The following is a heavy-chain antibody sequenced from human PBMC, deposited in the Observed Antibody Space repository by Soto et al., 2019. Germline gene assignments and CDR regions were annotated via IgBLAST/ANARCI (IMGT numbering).Heavy chain of an antibody. V-gene: IGHV4-59*01. J-gene: IGHJ5*02. CDR3: ARRVAGGPDEGWFDP. CDR1: GGSISSYY. D-gene: IGHD2-15*01. CDR2: IYYSATT. Sequence: SETLSLTCTVSGGSISSYYWSWIRQPPGKGLEWIGYIYYSATTNYNPSLKSRVTISVDTSKNQFSLKLSSVTAADTAAYYCARRVAGGPDEGWFDPWGQGTLVTVSS.